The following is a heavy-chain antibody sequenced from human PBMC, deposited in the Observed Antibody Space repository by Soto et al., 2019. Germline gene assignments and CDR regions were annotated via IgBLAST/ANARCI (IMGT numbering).Heavy chain of an antibody. V-gene: IGHV4-34*01. J-gene: IGHJ4*02. CDR2: INHSGST. CDR3: ARAAYDY. D-gene: IGHD2-21*01. CDR1: GGSFSGYY. Sequence: PSETLSLTCAVYGGSFSGYYWSWIRQPPGKGLEWIGEINHSGSTNYNPSLKSRVTISVDTSKNQFSLKLSSVTAAGTAVYYCARAAYDYWGQGTLVTVSS.